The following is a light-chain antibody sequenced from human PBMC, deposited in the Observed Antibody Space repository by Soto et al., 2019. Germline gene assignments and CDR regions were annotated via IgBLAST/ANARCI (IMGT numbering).Light chain of an antibody. CDR3: SSYTGRSTRYV. V-gene: IGLV2-14*01. CDR2: EVS. J-gene: IGLJ1*01. CDR1: SSDVGSHNY. Sequence: QSLLTQHASGSGAPAWSITTAYTGTSSDVGSHNYVSWYQQHPGKAPKLMIYEVSNRPSGVFNRLSVFKSGIAASLTISGLQAEYGAEYYCSSYTGRSTRYVFGTGTKVTVL.